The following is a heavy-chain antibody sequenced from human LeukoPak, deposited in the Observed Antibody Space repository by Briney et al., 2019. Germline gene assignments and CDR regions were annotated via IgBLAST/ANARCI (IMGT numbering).Heavy chain of an antibody. CDR1: GGSISSSSYY. CDR3: ARIGYSSGWPQIDY. V-gene: IGHV4-39*01. Sequence: SETLSLTCTVSGGSISSSSYYWGWLRQRPGRGLEWIGSIYYSGSTYYNPSLKSRVPISVDTSKNHFSLKLSSVTAADTAVYYCARIGYSSGWPQIDYWGQGTLVTVSS. CDR2: IYYSGST. J-gene: IGHJ4*02. D-gene: IGHD6-19*01.